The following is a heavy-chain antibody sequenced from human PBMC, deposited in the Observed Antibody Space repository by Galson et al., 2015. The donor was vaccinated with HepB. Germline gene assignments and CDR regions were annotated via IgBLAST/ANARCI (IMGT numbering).Heavy chain of an antibody. CDR2: TSTNGGNT. CDR3: VKDAFSPRGVWGRSPHFDY. V-gene: IGHV3-64D*06. CDR1: GFTLSNYA. Sequence: SLRLSCAASGFTLSNYAMHWVRQAPGKGLEYVSATSTNGGNTYYADSVKGRFTISRDNSKNTLYLQMSSLRPEDTAVYYCVKDAFSPRGVWGRSPHFDYWGQGTLVTVSS. J-gene: IGHJ4*02. D-gene: IGHD7-27*01.